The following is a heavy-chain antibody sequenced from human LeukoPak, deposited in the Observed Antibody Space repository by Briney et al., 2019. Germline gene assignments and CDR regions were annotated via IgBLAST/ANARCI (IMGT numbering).Heavy chain of an antibody. CDR3: ARYGFVGAADY. Sequence: PGGSVTVSCPASGFIFSGYWMNWVRQAAGKGLEWVGYIKQDGSEQHYVDSVRGRFTISRDNAKNSLYLQMNSLRVEDTAVYYCARYGFVGAADYWGQRTLVTVS. CDR2: IKQDGSEQ. J-gene: IGHJ4*02. D-gene: IGHD6-13*01. CDR1: GFIFSGYW. V-gene: IGHV3-7*01.